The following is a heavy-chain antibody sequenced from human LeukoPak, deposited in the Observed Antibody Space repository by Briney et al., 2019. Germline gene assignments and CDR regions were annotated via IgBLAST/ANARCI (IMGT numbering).Heavy chain of an antibody. V-gene: IGHV3-21*01. CDR3: ARGYWNYEGPFGY. D-gene: IGHD1-7*01. CDR1: GFTFSSYS. CDR2: ISSSSSYI. J-gene: IGHJ4*02. Sequence: XGSLRLSCAASGFTFSSYSMNWVGQAPGKGLEWVSSISSSSSYIYYADSVKGRFTISRDNAKNSLYLQMNSLRAEDTAVYYCARGYWNYEGPFGYWGQGTLVTVSS.